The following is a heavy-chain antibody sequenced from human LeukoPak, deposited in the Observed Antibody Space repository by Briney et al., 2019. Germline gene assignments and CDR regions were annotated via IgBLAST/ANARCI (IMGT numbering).Heavy chain of an antibody. Sequence: SQTLSLTCTVSGGSISSGSYFWSWIRQLPGKGLEWLGYVYYTGSAHFNPSLKSRATISLDTSKNQFSLKLSSVTAADTAIYYCARDRDGEIFDPWGQGTLVTVSS. V-gene: IGHV4-31*03. CDR1: GGSISSGSYF. J-gene: IGHJ5*02. CDR2: VYYTGSA. CDR3: ARDRDGEIFDP. D-gene: IGHD7-27*01.